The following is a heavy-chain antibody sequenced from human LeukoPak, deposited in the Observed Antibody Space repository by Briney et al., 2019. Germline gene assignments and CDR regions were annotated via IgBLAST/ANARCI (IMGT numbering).Heavy chain of an antibody. CDR3: ARNRDGYNSFDY. D-gene: IGHD5-24*01. CDR2: VYYTGST. CDR1: GGSISSYY. V-gene: IGHV4-59*12. J-gene: IGHJ4*02. Sequence: PSETLSLTCTVSGGSISSYYWTWIRQPPGKGLEWIGYVYYTGSTNYNPSLKSRVTISVDTSKNHFSLKLSSVTAADTAVYYCARNRDGYNSFDYWGQGTLVTVSS.